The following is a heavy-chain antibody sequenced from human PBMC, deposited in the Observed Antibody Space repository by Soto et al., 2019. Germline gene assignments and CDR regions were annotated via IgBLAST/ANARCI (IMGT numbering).Heavy chain of an antibody. CDR1: GYTFTDYY. CDR3: ARGSDRRLDY. D-gene: IGHD2-21*01. V-gene: IGHV1-2*02. Sequence: ASVKVSCKASGYTFTDYYIHWVRQAPGQGLEWMGWVNPNSGGTNYAQKFQGRVTMTRDTSISTAYMDLSRLTSDDTAVYYCARGSDRRLDYWGQGTLVTVSS. CDR2: VNPNSGGT. J-gene: IGHJ4*02.